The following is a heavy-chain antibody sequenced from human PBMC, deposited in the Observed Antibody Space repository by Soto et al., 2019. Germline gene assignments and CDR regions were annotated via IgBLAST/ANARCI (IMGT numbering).Heavy chain of an antibody. V-gene: IGHV3-30*18. Sequence: QVQLVESGGGGVQPGGSLRLSCSASGFTFSNYAMHWVRQAPGKGLEWVAIISFDGINRFYRDSVKGRCTISRDNSKNTLYLEMSSLRAEDTAVYFCAKALSYCSGGSCYQHDGSDNWGQGPLVTVSS. D-gene: IGHD2-15*01. CDR3: AKALSYCSGGSCYQHDGSDN. J-gene: IGHJ4*02. CDR2: ISFDGINR. CDR1: GFTFSNYA.